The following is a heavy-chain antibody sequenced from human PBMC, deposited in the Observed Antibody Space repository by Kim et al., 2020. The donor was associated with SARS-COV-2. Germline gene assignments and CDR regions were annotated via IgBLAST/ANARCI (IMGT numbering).Heavy chain of an antibody. V-gene: IGHV3-48*02. J-gene: IGHJ4*02. D-gene: IGHD1-26*01. Sequence: ADCVKGRVTISRDNAKNSLYLQMNSLRDEDTAVYYCARDPGRIVGPRFDYWGQGTLVTVSS. CDR3: ARDPGRIVGPRFDY.